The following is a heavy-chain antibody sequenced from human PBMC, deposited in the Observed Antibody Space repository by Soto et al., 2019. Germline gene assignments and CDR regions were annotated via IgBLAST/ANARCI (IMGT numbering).Heavy chain of an antibody. D-gene: IGHD6-6*01. CDR3: ARYRSSYFDY. V-gene: IGHV4-38-2*01. CDR1: AYSITSGYY. CDR2: FYHSGST. Sequence: SETLSLTCAVSAYSITSGYYWGWMRQPPGKGLEWIANFYHSGSTYYNPSLKGRVTITVDTSKNQLSLKLSSVTAADTAVYYCARYRSSYFDYWGQGTLVTVSS. J-gene: IGHJ4*02.